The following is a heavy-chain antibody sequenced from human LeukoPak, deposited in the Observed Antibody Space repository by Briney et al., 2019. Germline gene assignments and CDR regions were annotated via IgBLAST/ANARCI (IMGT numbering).Heavy chain of an antibody. J-gene: IGHJ4*02. CDR1: GFTFSKFA. CDR2: LTDSGEST. D-gene: IGHD2-21*02. V-gene: IGHV3-23*01. CDR3: VREVTVTSYFDY. Sequence: GGSLRLSCAASGFTFSKFAMYWVRQAPGKGLEWVSALTDSGESTYYADSVKGRFTISRDNAKNTLYLQMNSLRAEDTAVYYCVREVTVTSYFDYWGQGILVTVSS.